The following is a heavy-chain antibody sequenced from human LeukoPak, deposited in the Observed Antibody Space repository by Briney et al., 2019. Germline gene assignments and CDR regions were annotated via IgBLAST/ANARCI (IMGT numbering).Heavy chain of an antibody. V-gene: IGHV1-2*04. D-gene: IGHD3-9*01. Sequence: ASVKVSCKASGYTFTGHYMHWVRQAPGQGLEWMGWINPNSGGTNYAQKFQGWVTMTRDTSISTAYMELSRLRSDDTAVYYCARGGNDILTGYPSGTYNWFDPWGQGTLVTVSS. J-gene: IGHJ5*02. CDR2: INPNSGGT. CDR3: ARGGNDILTGYPSGTYNWFDP. CDR1: GYTFTGHY.